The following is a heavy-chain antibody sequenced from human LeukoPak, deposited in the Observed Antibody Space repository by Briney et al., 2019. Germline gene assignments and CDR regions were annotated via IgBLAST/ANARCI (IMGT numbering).Heavy chain of an antibody. Sequence: PSETLSLTCTVSGGSISSGGYYWSWIRQHPGKGLEWIGYICYSGSTYYNPSLKSRVTISVDTSKNQFSLKLSSVTAADTAVYYCARSIVQLGAFDIWGQGTMVTVSS. CDR2: ICYSGST. V-gene: IGHV4-31*03. J-gene: IGHJ3*02. D-gene: IGHD2/OR15-2a*01. CDR3: ARSIVQLGAFDI. CDR1: GGSISSGGYY.